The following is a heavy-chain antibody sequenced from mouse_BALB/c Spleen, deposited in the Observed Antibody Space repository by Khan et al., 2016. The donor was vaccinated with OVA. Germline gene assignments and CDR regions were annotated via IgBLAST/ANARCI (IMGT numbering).Heavy chain of an antibody. D-gene: IGHD2-2*01. V-gene: IGHV1S135*01. J-gene: IGHJ3*01. CDR3: TRHGYVAWFTY. CDR1: GYSFTSYY. CDR2: VDPFSGGT. Sequence: VQLKESGPELMKPGASVKISCKASGYSFTSYYLHWVMQSHGESLEWIGYVDPFSGGTTYNQKFKGKATLTVDKSSSTAYMHLSNLTSEDSAVYYGTRHGYVAWFTYGGKGTLVKVSA.